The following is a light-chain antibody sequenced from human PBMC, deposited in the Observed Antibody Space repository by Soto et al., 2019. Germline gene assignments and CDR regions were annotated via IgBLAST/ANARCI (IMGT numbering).Light chain of an antibody. Sequence: AIRMAHSPSSLSASAGDRVTITFRASQGISSYLAWYQQKPGKAPKLLIYAASTLQSGVPSRFSGSGSGTDFTLTISSLQPEDFATYCCQQSYITPRTFGQGTKVDIK. CDR2: AAS. V-gene: IGKV1-8*01. J-gene: IGKJ1*01. CDR3: QQSYITPRT. CDR1: QGISSY.